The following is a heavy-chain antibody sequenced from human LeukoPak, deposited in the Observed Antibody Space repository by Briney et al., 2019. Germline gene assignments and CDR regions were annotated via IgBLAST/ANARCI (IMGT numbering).Heavy chain of an antibody. J-gene: IGHJ6*04. D-gene: IGHD5-12*01. CDR1: ARSFTVLY. CDR3: ATPKSGPRVSGLVV. CDR2: INHSGST. V-gene: IGHV4-34*01. Sequence: SETMSLTCPLYARSFTVLYWSCIRQPPGKWLEWIGEINHSGSTNYNPSLKSRVTISVDTSKNQFSLKLSSVTAADTAVYYCATPKSGPRVSGLVVWGKGTTVTVSS.